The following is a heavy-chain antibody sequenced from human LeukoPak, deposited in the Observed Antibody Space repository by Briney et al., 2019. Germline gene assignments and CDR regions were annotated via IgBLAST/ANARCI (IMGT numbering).Heavy chain of an antibody. Sequence: ASVKVSCKASGYTFTSYGISWVRQAPGQGLEWMGWISAYNGNTNYAQKLQGRVTMTTDTSTSTAYKELRSLRSDDTAVYYCARGGYSYGLPWYYYYYMDVWGKGTTVTVSS. J-gene: IGHJ6*03. CDR1: GYTFTSYG. D-gene: IGHD5-18*01. V-gene: IGHV1-18*01. CDR3: ARGGYSYGLPWYYYYYMDV. CDR2: ISAYNGNT.